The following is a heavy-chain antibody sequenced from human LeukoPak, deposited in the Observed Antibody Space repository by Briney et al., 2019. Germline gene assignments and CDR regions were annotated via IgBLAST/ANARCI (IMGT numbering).Heavy chain of an antibody. D-gene: IGHD6-19*01. CDR1: AGSFSGDY. CDR2: INHSGST. V-gene: IGHV4-34*01. CDR3: AGRGSGWYGGAFDI. J-gene: IGHJ3*02. Sequence: SETLSLTCAVYAGSFSGDYWSWIRQPPGKGLELLGEINHSGSTNFITSLKSRVTISVDTSNNQFSLKLSSVTAADTAVYYCAGRGSGWYGGAFDIWGQGTLVTVSS.